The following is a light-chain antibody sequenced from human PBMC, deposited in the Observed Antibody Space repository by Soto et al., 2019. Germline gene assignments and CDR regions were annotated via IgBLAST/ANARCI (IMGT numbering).Light chain of an antibody. J-gene: IGLJ2*01. CDR2: DDH. CDR3: CSYAGSYTV. V-gene: IGLV2-11*01. Sequence: QSALTQPRSVSGSPGQSVTISCTGTSSDVGGYNYVSWYQQHPGKAPKLMIYDDHQRPLGVPDRFSGSKSGNTASLTISGLQAEDEADYYCCSYAGSYTVFGGGTQLTVL. CDR1: SSDVGGYNY.